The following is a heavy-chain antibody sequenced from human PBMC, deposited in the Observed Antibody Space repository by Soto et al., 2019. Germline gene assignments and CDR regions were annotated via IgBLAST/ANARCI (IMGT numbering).Heavy chain of an antibody. CDR3: AHRRTYSGSYSFTNWFDP. J-gene: IGHJ5*02. CDR2: IYWNDDE. Sequence: VPTLVNPTQSLTLTCTFSGFSLSTSGVGVGWIRQPPGKALEWLGIIYWNDDERYSPSLKNRLTITKDTSKNQVVLTMTNMDPVDTATYYCAHRRTYSGSYSFTNWFDPWGHGILVTGSS. D-gene: IGHD1-26*01. V-gene: IGHV2-5*01. CDR1: GFSLSTSGVG.